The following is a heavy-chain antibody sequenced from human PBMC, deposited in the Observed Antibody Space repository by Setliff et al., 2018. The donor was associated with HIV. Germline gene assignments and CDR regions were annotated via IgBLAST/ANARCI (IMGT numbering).Heavy chain of an antibody. CDR1: GGIFSSYA. D-gene: IGHD3-22*01. J-gene: IGHJ6*03. V-gene: IGHV1-69*13. CDR2: IIPILGSI. CDR3: ARLSGDNSGQPYYYYMDV. Sequence: GASVKVSCKASGGIFSSYALSWVRQAPGQGLEWMGGIIPILGSIDYAQKFQGRLSITADESTGTAYMELSSLRFEDTAMYYCARLSGDNSGQPYYYYMDVWGKWTTVTVSS.